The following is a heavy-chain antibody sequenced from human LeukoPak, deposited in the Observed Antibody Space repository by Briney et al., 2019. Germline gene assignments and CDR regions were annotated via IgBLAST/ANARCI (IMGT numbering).Heavy chain of an antibody. J-gene: IGHJ4*02. D-gene: IGHD3-10*01. CDR1: GFTFSSYW. CDR2: INSDGSST. V-gene: IGHV3-74*01. Sequence: PSGGSLRLSCAASGFTFSSYWMHWVRQAPGTGLVWVSRINSDGSSTSYADSVKGRFTISRDNAKNSLYLQMNSLRAEDTAVYYCARDPRYYGSRSYYNVWAYYFDYWGQGTLATVSS. CDR3: ARDPRYYGSRSYYNVWAYYFDY.